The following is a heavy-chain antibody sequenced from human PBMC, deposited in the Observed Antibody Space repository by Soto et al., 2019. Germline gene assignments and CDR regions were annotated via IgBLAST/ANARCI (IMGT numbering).Heavy chain of an antibody. CDR3: ARVLSGSYFWFDP. CDR1: GGSFSGYY. J-gene: IGHJ5*02. Sequence: SATLSLTCAVSGGSFSGYYWSWIRQPPGKGLEWIGEINHSGTTNYNPSLKSRVSISVDTSKNQFSLKLSSVTAADTAVYYCARVLSGSYFWFDPWGQGTLVTVSS. V-gene: IGHV4-34*01. CDR2: INHSGTT. D-gene: IGHD3-10*01.